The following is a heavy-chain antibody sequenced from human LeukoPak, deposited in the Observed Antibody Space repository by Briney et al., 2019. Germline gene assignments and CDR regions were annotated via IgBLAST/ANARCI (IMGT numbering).Heavy chain of an antibody. J-gene: IGHJ3*02. CDR1: GGSISSYY. D-gene: IGHD3-22*01. CDR2: IYYSGST. V-gene: IGHV4-59*01. CDR3: ARVGSTSSGYYFPLDAFDI. Sequence: SETLSLTCTVSGGSISSYYWSWIRQPPGKGLEWIGYIYYSGSTNYNPSLKSRVTISVDTSKNQFSLKLSSVTAADTAVYYCARVGSTSSGYYFPLDAFDIWGQGTMVTVSS.